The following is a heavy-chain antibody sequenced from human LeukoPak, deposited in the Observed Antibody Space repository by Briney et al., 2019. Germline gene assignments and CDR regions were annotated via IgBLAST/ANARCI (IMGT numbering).Heavy chain of an antibody. V-gene: IGHV3-30*02. CDR1: GFTFSSFG. CDR3: AKHSHYGSDYSYYGVDV. J-gene: IGHJ6*02. Sequence: GGSLRLSCAASGFTFSSFGMHWVRQAPGKGLEWVAFIRYDGSNKYYAVSVKGRFTISRDNSKNTLYPQMNSLRAEDSAVYYCAKHSHYGSDYSYYGVDVWGQGTTVTVSS. CDR2: IRYDGSNK. D-gene: IGHD3-10*01.